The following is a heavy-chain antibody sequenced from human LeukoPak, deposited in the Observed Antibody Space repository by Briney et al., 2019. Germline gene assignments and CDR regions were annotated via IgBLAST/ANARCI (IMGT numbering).Heavy chain of an antibody. D-gene: IGHD4-17*01. Sequence: PGGSLRLSCAASGFTFSSYGMSWVRQAPGKGLEWVSAISGSGGSTYYADSVKGRFTISRDNSKNTLYLQMNSLRAEDTAVYYCTTRVGGDYSTLGYWGQGTLVTVSS. V-gene: IGHV3-23*01. J-gene: IGHJ4*02. CDR2: ISGSGGST. CDR3: TTRVGGDYSTLGY. CDR1: GFTFSSYG.